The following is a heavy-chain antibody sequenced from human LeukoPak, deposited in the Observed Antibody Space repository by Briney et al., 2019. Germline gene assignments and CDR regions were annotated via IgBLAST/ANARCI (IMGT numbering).Heavy chain of an antibody. CDR3: ARVSGYGSGVDY. D-gene: IGHD3-10*01. V-gene: IGHV4-59*01. CDR2: IYYSGST. CDR1: GGSISSYY. J-gene: IGHJ4*02. Sequence: SETLSLTCTVSGGSISSYYWSWIRQPPGKGLEWIGYIYYSGSTTYNPSLKSRVTISVDTSKNQFSLKLSSVTAADTAVYYCARVSGYGSGVDYWGQGTLVTVSS.